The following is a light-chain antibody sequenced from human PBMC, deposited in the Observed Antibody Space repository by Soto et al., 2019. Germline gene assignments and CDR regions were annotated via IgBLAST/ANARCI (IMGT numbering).Light chain of an antibody. CDR3: QQYGSSPWT. CDR1: QTIRSNY. V-gene: IGKV3-20*01. CDR2: GAS. J-gene: IGKJ1*01. Sequence: ETVLTQSPGTLSLSPGERATLSCRASQTIRSNYLAWYRQTPGQAPRLLIYGASNRATGIADRFSGSGSGTDFTLIISRLEPEDLALYYCQQYGSSPWTFGQGTKLEIK.